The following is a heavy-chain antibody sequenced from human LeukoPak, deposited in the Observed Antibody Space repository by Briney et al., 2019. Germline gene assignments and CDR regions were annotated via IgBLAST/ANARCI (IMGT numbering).Heavy chain of an antibody. J-gene: IGHJ4*02. CDR2: INHSGST. CDR1: GGSFSGYY. D-gene: IGHD6-13*01. Sequence: SETLSLTCAVYGGSFSGYYWSWIRQPPGKGLEWIGEINHSGSTNYNPSLKSRVTISVDTSKNQFSLKLSSVTAADTAVYYCARRGAQQLGYWGQGTLVTVPS. V-gene: IGHV4-34*01. CDR3: ARRGAQQLGY.